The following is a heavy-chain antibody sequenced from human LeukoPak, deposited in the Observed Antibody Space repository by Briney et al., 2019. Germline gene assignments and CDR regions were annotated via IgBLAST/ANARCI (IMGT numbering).Heavy chain of an antibody. CDR3: ARGYSYGASGFDY. CDR2: ISSGSTYI. V-gene: IGHV3-21*01. D-gene: IGHD5-18*01. Sequence: GGSLRLSCAASEFTFSSYFMNWVRQTPGKGLEWVSSISSGSTYIYYADSVKSRFTISRDNAKNSLYLQMNSLRAEDTAVYYCARGYSYGASGFDYWGQGTLVTVSS. CDR1: EFTFSSYF. J-gene: IGHJ4*02.